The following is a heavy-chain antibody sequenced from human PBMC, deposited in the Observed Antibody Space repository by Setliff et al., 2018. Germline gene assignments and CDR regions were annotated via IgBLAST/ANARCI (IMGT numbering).Heavy chain of an antibody. Sequence: GGSLRLSCAASGFTFSNYAMNWVRQAPGKGLEWVSVIYSDGSSTYYGDSVKGRFTISRDNSQNTLYLQMNSLRAEDTAVYYCAKDRPQGVSGRSLDYWGRGALVTVSS. CDR2: IYSDGSST. J-gene: IGHJ4*02. V-gene: IGHV3-23*03. CDR3: AKDRPQGVSGRSLDY. D-gene: IGHD3-10*01. CDR1: GFTFSNYA.